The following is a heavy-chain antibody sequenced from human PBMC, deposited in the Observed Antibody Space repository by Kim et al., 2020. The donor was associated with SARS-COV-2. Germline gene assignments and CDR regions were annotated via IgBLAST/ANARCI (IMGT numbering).Heavy chain of an antibody. Sequence: GGSLRLSCAASGFTFSDYYMIWIRQAPGKGPEWLAYISRGRSYKYYGDSVKGRSTVSRDNAKNTLYLQMDSLRPEDTAVYYCASATQIASTYFLSCFDH. CDR3: ASATQIASTYFLSCFDH. CDR1: GFTFSDYY. J-gene: IGHJ5*02. D-gene: IGHD2-2*01. CDR2: ISRGRSYK. V-gene: IGHV3-11*06.